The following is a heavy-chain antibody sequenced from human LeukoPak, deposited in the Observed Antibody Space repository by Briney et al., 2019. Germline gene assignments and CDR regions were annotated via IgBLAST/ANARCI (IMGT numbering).Heavy chain of an antibody. Sequence: SQTLSLICTVSGGSISSGSYYWSWLRQPAGKGLEWIGRIYTSGSTNYNPSLKSRVTISVDTSKNQFSLKLGSVTAADTAVYYCASEYYYDSGGYYLGLSFDIWGQGTLVTVSS. D-gene: IGHD3-22*01. CDR1: GGSISSGSYY. J-gene: IGHJ3*02. V-gene: IGHV4-61*02. CDR2: IYTSGST. CDR3: ASEYYYDSGGYYLGLSFDI.